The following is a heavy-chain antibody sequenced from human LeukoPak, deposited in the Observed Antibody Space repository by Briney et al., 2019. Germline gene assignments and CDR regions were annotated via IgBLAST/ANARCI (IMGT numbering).Heavy chain of an antibody. J-gene: IGHJ4*02. CDR3: ARTTIIRYFVWLPFDY. D-gene: IGHD3-9*01. CDR2: INPNSGGT. Sequence: ASVKVSCKASGYTFTGYYMHWVRQAPGQGLEWMGWINPNSGGTNYAQKFQGRVTMSRDTSISTAYMELSRLRSDDTAVYYCARTTIIRYFVWLPFDYWGQGTLVTVSS. V-gene: IGHV1-2*02. CDR1: GYTFTGYY.